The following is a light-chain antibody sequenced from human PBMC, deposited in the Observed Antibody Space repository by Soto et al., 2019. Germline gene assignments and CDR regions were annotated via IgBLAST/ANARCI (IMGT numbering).Light chain of an antibody. Sequence: QAVVTQPASVSGSPGQSITISCTGTSSDVGGYNYVSWYQQHPGKAPKLIIYEVSNRPSGVSNRFSGSKSGNPASLTISGLPAEDEDDYYCNSYTSKSTGVFGTGTKVTVL. J-gene: IGLJ1*01. CDR3: NSYTSKSTGV. CDR2: EVS. V-gene: IGLV2-14*01. CDR1: SSDVGGYNY.